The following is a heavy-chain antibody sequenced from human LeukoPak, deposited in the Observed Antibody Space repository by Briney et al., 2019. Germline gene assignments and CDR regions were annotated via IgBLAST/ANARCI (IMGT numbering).Heavy chain of an antibody. CDR3: ARDLAYDSSGYVVDY. D-gene: IGHD3-22*01. CDR2: IYTSGST. J-gene: IGHJ4*02. Sequence: SETLSLTCAVYGGSFSGYYWSWIRQPAGKGLEWIGRIYTSGSTNYNPSLRSRVTMSVDTSKNQFSLKLSSVTAADTAVYYCARDLAYDSSGYVVDYWGQGTLVTVSS. CDR1: GGSFSGYY. V-gene: IGHV4-59*10.